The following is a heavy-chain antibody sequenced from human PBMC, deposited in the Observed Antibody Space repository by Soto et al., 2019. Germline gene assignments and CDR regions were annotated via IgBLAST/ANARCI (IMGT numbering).Heavy chain of an antibody. CDR1: GFTFSSYS. D-gene: IGHD6-6*01. J-gene: IGHJ6*02. Sequence: GGSLRLSCAASGFTFSSYSMNWVRQAPGKGLEWVSYISSSSSTIYYADSVKGRFTISRDNSKNTLYLQMNSLRAEDTAVYYCAKDLVAALVYYYYGMDVWGQGTTVTVSS. CDR3: AKDLVAALVYYYYGMDV. V-gene: IGHV3-48*01. CDR2: ISSSSSTI.